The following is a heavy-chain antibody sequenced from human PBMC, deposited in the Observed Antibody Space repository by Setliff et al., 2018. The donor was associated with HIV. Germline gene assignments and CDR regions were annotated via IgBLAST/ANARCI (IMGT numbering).Heavy chain of an antibody. J-gene: IGHJ4*02. CDR2: ISSSSRSK. Sequence: GGSLRLSCAASGFTFSSHTMNWVRQAPGKGLEWVSSISSSSRSKYYADSVKGRFTISRDNAKSSLYLQMNSLTAEDTAVYYCARDVSWRVRTYIDYWGQGALVTVSS. CDR1: GFTFSSHT. CDR3: ARDVSWRVRTYIDY. V-gene: IGHV3-21*01. D-gene: IGHD3-3*01.